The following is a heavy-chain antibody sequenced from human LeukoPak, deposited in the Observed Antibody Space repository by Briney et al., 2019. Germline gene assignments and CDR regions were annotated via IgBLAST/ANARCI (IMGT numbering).Heavy chain of an antibody. V-gene: IGHV4-59*01. J-gene: IGHJ4*02. CDR3: ARIYGGKPHYFDY. CDR1: GGSLSSYY. D-gene: IGHD4-23*01. CDR2: IYYSGST. Sequence: SETLSVTCNVSGGSLSSYYWSWIRQPPGKGLEWIGYIYYSGSTNYNPSLKSRVTISVDTSKNQFSLKLSSVTAADTAVYYCARIYGGKPHYFDYWGQGTLVTVSS.